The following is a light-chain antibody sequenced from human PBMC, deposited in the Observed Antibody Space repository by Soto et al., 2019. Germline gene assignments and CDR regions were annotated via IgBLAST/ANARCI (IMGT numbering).Light chain of an antibody. CDR3: QQYNDWPIT. CDR1: QTVRNNY. J-gene: IGKJ5*01. CDR2: DAS. Sequence: EFVLTQSPGTLSLSPGERSTLSCRASQTVRNNYLAWYQQKPGQAPRLLIYDASSRATGIPDRFSGGGSGTEFTLTISSLQSEDFAVYYCQQYNDWPITFGQGTRLE. V-gene: IGKV3D-20*02.